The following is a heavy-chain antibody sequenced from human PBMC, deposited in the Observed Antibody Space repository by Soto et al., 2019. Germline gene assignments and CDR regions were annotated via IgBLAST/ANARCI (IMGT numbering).Heavy chain of an antibody. CDR3: AKREGDYGDYYCYDGMDV. D-gene: IGHD4-17*01. Sequence: GGSLRLSCAASGFTFSSYAMSWVRQAPGKGLEWVSAISGSGGSTYYADSVKGRFTISRDNSKNTLYLQMNSLRAEDTAVYYCAKREGDYGDYYCYDGMDVWGQGTTVTVSS. CDR1: GFTFSSYA. CDR2: ISGSGGST. V-gene: IGHV3-23*01. J-gene: IGHJ6*02.